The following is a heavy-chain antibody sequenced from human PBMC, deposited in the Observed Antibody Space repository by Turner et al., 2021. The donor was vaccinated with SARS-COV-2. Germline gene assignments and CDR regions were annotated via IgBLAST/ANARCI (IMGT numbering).Heavy chain of an antibody. CDR1: GLSFSNSW. D-gene: IGHD1-26*01. Sequence: EVQLVESGGGLVQPGGSLTLSCAASGLSFSNSWMTWVRQPPGKGLGWVANIKADGSQKKYVDSVKGRFTISRDNAKNSLYLQMNSLRAEDTAVYYCARSRSGNYYYFDYWGQGTLVTVSS. CDR3: ARSRSGNYYYFDY. CDR2: IKADGSQK. J-gene: IGHJ4*02. V-gene: IGHV3-7*01.